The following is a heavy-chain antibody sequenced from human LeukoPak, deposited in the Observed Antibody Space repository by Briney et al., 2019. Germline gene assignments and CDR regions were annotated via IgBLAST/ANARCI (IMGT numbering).Heavy chain of an antibody. Sequence: GGSLRLSCAASGFTFDDYAMHWVRQAPGKGLEWVSGISWNSGSIGYADSVKGRFTISRDNAKNTLYLQMNSLRAEDTAVYYCARDGRSWFDPWGQGTLVTVSS. V-gene: IGHV3-9*01. CDR3: ARDGRSWFDP. J-gene: IGHJ5*02. CDR2: ISWNSGSI. CDR1: GFTFDDYA.